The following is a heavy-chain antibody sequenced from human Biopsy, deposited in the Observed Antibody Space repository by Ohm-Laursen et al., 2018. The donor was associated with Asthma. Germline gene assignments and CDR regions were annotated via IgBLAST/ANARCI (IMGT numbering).Heavy chain of an antibody. CDR3: ARTYYDFLTGQVKDVFGV. D-gene: IGHD3-9*01. Sequence: ATVKISCKASGYNFISFAIHWVRQASGQRLEWMGWVNTGNGDTKYSQKFQGRVTITRDISASTAYMELRSLRSEDTATYYCARTYYDFLTGQVKDVFGVWGQGTMVTVSS. CDR2: VNTGNGDT. J-gene: IGHJ3*01. V-gene: IGHV1-3*04. CDR1: GYNFISFA.